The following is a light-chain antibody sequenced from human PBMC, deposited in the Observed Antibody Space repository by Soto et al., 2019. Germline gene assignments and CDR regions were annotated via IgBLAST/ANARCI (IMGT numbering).Light chain of an antibody. V-gene: IGLV2-14*01. CDR3: SSYTSTSTLVL. CDR1: SSGVGGYNY. CDR2: AVS. Sequence: QSVLTQPASVSGSPGQSITISCTGTSSGVGGYNYVSWYQQHPGKAPKLMIYAVSNRPSGVSNRFSGSKSGNTASLTISGLQAEDEADYYCSSYTSTSTLVLFGGGTKLTVL. J-gene: IGLJ2*01.